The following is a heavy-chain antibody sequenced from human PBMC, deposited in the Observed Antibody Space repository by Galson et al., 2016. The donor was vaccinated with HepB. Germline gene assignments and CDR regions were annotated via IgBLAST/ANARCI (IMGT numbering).Heavy chain of an antibody. CDR3: AKHVSGYYVSAHFDY. Sequence: SLRLSCAASGLTFTGYAIHWVRQAPGKGLEWVAVISYDGSNKYYADSVKGRFTISRDNSKNTLYLQMNSLRAEDTAVYYCAKHVSGYYVSAHFDYWGQGTLVTVSS. CDR1: GLTFTGYA. J-gene: IGHJ4*02. CDR2: ISYDGSNK. V-gene: IGHV3-30*04. D-gene: IGHD3-22*01.